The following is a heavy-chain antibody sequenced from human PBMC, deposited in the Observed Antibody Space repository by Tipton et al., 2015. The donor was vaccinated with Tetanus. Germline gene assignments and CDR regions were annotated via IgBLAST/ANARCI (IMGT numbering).Heavy chain of an antibody. J-gene: IGHJ6*02. CDR2: IRDKANNFTT. CDR3: ARISGRYFYYGMDV. Sequence: LSCAASGFTFSDRYMDWVRQAPGKGLEWVGRIRDKANNFTTEYAASVKGRFTISRDDSKKSVYLQMSSLKTEDTAVYYCARISGRYFYYGMDVWGQGTTVTVSS. D-gene: IGHD1-26*01. V-gene: IGHV3-72*01. CDR1: GFTFSDRY.